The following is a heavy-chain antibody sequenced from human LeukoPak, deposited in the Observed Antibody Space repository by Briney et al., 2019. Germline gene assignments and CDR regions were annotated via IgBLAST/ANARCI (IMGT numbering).Heavy chain of an antibody. CDR2: IYHSGST. V-gene: IGHV4-4*02. Sequence: SETLSLTCAVSGGSISSSNWWSWIRQPPGKGLEWIGEIYHSGSTNYNPSLKSRVTISVDTSKNQFSLKLSSVTAADTAVYYCARGWNGTFDYWGQGTLVTVSS. CDR1: GGSISSSNW. CDR3: ARGWNGTFDY. J-gene: IGHJ4*02. D-gene: IGHD1-1*01.